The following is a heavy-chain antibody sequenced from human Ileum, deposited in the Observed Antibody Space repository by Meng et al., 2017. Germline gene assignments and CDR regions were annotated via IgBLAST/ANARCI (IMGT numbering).Heavy chain of an antibody. J-gene: IGHJ3*01. CDR3: GSLVALTFTSTGEDDAFDV. CDR1: GLSFSNYE. Sequence: GGSLRLSCAMAGLSFSNYEMNWVRQAPGKGLEWVSHIIISGRTIYYADSVKGRFTISRDNAKNSLFLQMDSLRVEDTAVYYCGSLVALTFTSTGEDDAFDVWGQGTMVTVSS. D-gene: IGHD5/OR15-5a*01. CDR2: IIISGRTI. V-gene: IGHV3-48*03.